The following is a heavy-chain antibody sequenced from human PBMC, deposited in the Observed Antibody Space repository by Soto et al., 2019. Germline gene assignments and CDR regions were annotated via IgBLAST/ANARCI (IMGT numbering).Heavy chain of an antibody. D-gene: IGHD5-12*01. CDR3: ARGNFDSGYDRYYYYYYGMDV. CDR2: IYYSGST. V-gene: IGHV4-31*03. CDR1: GGSISSGGYY. Sequence: PSETLSLTCTVSGGSISSGGYYWSWIRQHPGKGLECIGYIYYSGSTYYKQSLKSRVTISVDTSKNQFTLKLSSVTAADTAVYYCARGNFDSGYDRYYYYYYGMDVWGQGTTVTVSS. J-gene: IGHJ6*02.